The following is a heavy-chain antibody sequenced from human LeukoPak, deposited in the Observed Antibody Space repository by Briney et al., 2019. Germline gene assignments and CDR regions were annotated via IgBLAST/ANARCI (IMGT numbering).Heavy chain of an antibody. J-gene: IGHJ4*02. CDR3: ASRPYISGPY. V-gene: IGHV4-61*01. CDR1: GASVSDGNYY. D-gene: IGHD6-19*01. CDR2: IHHRGST. Sequence: ASETLSLTCSVSGASVSDGNYYWSWIRQPPGKGLEWIGEIHHRGSTNYNPSLKSRVTISVDKSNNQFSLKVRSVTAADTAVYYCASRPYISGPYWGQGTLVTVSS.